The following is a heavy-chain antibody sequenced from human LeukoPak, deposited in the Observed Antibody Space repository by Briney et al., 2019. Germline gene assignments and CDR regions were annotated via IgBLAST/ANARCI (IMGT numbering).Heavy chain of an antibody. D-gene: IGHD1-1*01. CDR2: MNPNSGNT. J-gene: IGHJ5*02. V-gene: IGHV1-8*01. CDR3: ATAAAATNWYNWFDP. Sequence: ASVKVSCKASGYTFTSYDINWVRQATGQGLEGMGWMNPNSGNTGYAQKFQGRVTMTRNTSISTAYMELSSLRSEDTAVYYCATAAAATNWYNWFDPWGQGTLVTVSS. CDR1: GYTFTSYD.